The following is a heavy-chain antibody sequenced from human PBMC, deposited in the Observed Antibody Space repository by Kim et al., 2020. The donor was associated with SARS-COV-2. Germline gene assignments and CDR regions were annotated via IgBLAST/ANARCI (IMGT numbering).Heavy chain of an antibody. V-gene: IGHV4-39*07. CDR2: IYYSGST. Sequence: SETLSLTCTVSGGSISSSSYYWGWIRQPPGKGLEWIGSIYYSGSTYYNPSLKSRVTISVDTSKNQFSLKLSSVTAADTAVYYCARAISSGWSREGTDYFDYWGQGTLVTVSS. J-gene: IGHJ4*02. CDR1: GGSISSSSYY. CDR3: ARAISSGWSREGTDYFDY. D-gene: IGHD6-19*01.